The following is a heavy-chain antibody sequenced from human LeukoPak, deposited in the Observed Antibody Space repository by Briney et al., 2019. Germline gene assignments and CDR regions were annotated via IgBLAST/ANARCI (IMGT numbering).Heavy chain of an antibody. CDR2: IRYDGSNK. CDR3: AKDPSFRPGYFDY. CDR1: GFTFSSYT. V-gene: IGHV3-30*02. Sequence: GGSLRLSCAASGFTFSSYTMNWVRQAPGKGLEWVAFIRYDGSNKYYADSVKGRFTISRDNSKNTLYLQMNSLRAEDTAVYYCAKDPSFRPGYFDYWGQGTLVTVSS. J-gene: IGHJ4*02.